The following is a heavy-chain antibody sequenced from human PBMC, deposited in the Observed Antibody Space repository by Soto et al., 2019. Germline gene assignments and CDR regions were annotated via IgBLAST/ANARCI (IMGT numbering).Heavy chain of an antibody. Sequence: QVQLQESGPGLVKPSETLSLTCSVSDDSFTDYYWNWIRQPAGKGLEWIGRVYASGSTDYNPSLKGRLTMSVDPPKKQSSLNLTFVTAADPAVYSCARGRDWSYFFAYGGQGTLATFSA. CDR1: DDSFTDYY. J-gene: IGHJ4*02. V-gene: IGHV4-4*07. CDR3: ARGRDWSYFFAY. CDR2: VYASGST. D-gene: IGHD2-21*01.